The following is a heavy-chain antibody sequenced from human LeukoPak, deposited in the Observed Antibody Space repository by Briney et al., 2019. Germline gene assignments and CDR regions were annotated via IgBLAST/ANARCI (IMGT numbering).Heavy chain of an antibody. CDR3: ARDVDWFDS. V-gene: IGHV3-7*01. J-gene: IGHJ5*01. Sequence: SGGSLRLSCAASGFTLNNYWMNWVRQIPGKGLEWVANIKQDGSAKYCVDSVKGRFTISRDNAKNSLYLQMNSLRAEDTAVYYCARDVDWFDSWGQGTLVTVSS. CDR1: GFTLNNYW. CDR2: IKQDGSAK.